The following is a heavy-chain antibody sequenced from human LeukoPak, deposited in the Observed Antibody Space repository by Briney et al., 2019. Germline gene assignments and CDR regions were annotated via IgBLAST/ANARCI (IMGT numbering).Heavy chain of an antibody. CDR2: MNPNSGNT. CDR1: GYTFTSYD. V-gene: IGHV1-8*01. CDR3: ARGMNSSSWFNFYYYCGMDV. Sequence: GASVKVSCKASGYTFTSYDINWVRQATGQGLEWMGWMNPNSGNTGYAQKFQGRVTMTRNTSISTAYMELSSLRSEDTAVYYCARGMNSSSWFNFYYYCGMDVWGQGTTVTVSS. J-gene: IGHJ6*02. D-gene: IGHD6-13*01.